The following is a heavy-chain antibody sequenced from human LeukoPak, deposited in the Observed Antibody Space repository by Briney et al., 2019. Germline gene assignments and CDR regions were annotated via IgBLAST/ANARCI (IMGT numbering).Heavy chain of an antibody. Sequence: ASVKVSCKASGYTFTGYYMHWVRQAPGQRLEWMGWINAGNGNTKYSQKFQGRVTITRDTSASTAYMELSSLRSEDTAVYYCAGTGGQWELLGLSWGQGTLVTVSS. J-gene: IGHJ4*02. CDR3: AGTGGQWELLGLS. CDR1: GYTFTGYY. V-gene: IGHV1-3*01. D-gene: IGHD1-26*01. CDR2: INAGNGNT.